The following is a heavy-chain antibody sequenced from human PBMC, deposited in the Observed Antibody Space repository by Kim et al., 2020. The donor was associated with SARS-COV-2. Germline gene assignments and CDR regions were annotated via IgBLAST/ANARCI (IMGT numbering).Heavy chain of an antibody. CDR1: GYIFRHYW. J-gene: IGHJ4*02. V-gene: IGHV5-51*04. D-gene: IGHD3-3*02. CDR3: ARPRISSSLYPFDS. CDR2: IYPLDSNT. Sequence: ESLKISCQTSGYIFRHYWIAWVRHIPGRGLEWMGLIYPLDSNTKYNPSFEGQITMSVDKPTDTAYLQWSSLKASDSAIYYCARPRISSSLYPFDSWGRGTLVTVSS.